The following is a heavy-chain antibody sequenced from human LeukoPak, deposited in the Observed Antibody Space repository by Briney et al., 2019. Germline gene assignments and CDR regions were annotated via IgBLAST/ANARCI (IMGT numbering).Heavy chain of an antibody. J-gene: IGHJ6*03. V-gene: IGHV3-53*01. Sequence: GGSLRLSCAASGFTVSSNYMSWVRQAPGKGLEWVSVIYSGGSTYYADSVKGRFTISRDISKNTLYLQMKSLRAEDTAVYYCARGAGYYYHYYYMDAWGKGTTVTVSS. CDR1: GFTVSSNY. D-gene: IGHD6-13*01. CDR2: IYSGGST. CDR3: ARGAGYYYHYYYMDA.